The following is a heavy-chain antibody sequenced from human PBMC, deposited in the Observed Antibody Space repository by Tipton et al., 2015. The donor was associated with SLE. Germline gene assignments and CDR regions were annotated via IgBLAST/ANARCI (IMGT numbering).Heavy chain of an antibody. CDR1: GGSISSYY. Sequence: TLSLTCTVSGGSISSYYWSWIRQPPGKGLEWIGSIYYSGSTYYNPSLKSRVTISVDTSKNQFSLKLSSVTAADTAVYYCARDHNWALESIWGQGTMVTVSS. CDR3: ARDHNWALESI. V-gene: IGHV4-59*12. CDR2: IYYSGST. D-gene: IGHD1-1*01. J-gene: IGHJ3*02.